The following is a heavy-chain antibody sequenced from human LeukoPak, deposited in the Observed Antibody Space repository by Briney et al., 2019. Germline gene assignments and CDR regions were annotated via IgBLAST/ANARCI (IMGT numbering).Heavy chain of an antibody. V-gene: IGHV3-43D*03. D-gene: IGHD3-16*01. J-gene: IGHJ4*02. CDR2: INWDGTNT. Sequence: GGSLRLSCAASGFTFGDYAMSWVRQTPGKGLEWVSLINWDGTNTYYADSLKGRITVSRDKRKNSLYLQMTSLRVEDTAFYYCAKGGYLYGDLDYFDSWGQGTLVTVSS. CDR1: GFTFGDYA. CDR3: AKGGYLYGDLDYFDS.